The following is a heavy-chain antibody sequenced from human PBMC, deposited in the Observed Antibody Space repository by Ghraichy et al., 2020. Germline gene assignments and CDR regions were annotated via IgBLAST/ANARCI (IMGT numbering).Heavy chain of an antibody. J-gene: IGHJ3*02. V-gene: IGHV1-2*02. CDR2: INPNSGGT. CDR3: ARYSSGWYAFDI. CDR1: GYTFTGYY. D-gene: IGHD6-19*01. Sequence: ASVKVSCKASGYTFTGYYMHWVRQAPGQGLEWMGWINPNSGGTNYAQKFQGRVTMTRDTSINTAYMELSRLRSDDTAVYYCARYSSGWYAFDIWGQGTMVTVSS.